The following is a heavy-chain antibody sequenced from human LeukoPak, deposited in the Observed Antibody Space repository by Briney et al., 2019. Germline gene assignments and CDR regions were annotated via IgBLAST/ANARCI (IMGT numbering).Heavy chain of an antibody. CDR3: ARGGWSLGYCSSSSCLDWFDP. CDR2: INPNSGGT. V-gene: IGHV1-2*02. Sequence: ASVKVPCNTSRYTFTDYYMHWVRQAPGQGLEWMGWINPNSGGTNYAQKFQGRVTMTRDTSISTAYMELSRLRSDDTAVYYCARGGWSLGYCSSSSCLDWFDPWGQGTLVTVSS. J-gene: IGHJ5*02. CDR1: RYTFTDYY. D-gene: IGHD2-2*01.